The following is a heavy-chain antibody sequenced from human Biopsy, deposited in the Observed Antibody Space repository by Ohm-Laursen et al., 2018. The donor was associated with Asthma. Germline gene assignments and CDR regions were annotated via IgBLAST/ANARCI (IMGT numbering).Heavy chain of an antibody. CDR3: ARDGSELPPGLDY. J-gene: IGHJ4*02. CDR2: ITDTSRNI. D-gene: IGHD1-1*01. Sequence: SLRLSCAASGFTFSNYNMNWVRQAPGKGLEWVSSITDTSRNIKYADSVKGRFTISRDNSKNSLYLQMNSLRAEDTAVYYCARDGSELPPGLDYWGPGTLVTVSS. CDR1: GFTFSNYN. V-gene: IGHV3-21*01.